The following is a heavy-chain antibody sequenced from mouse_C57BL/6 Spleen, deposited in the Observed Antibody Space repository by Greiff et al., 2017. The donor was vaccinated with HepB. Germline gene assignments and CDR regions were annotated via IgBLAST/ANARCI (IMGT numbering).Heavy chain of an antibody. CDR2: ISDGGSYT. V-gene: IGHV5-4*01. CDR1: GFTFSSYA. D-gene: IGHD1-1*01. J-gene: IGHJ3*01. Sequence: EVQLVESGGGLVKPGGSLKLSCAASGFTFSSYAMSWVRQTPEKRLEWVATISDGGSYTYYPDNVKGRFTISRDNAKNNLYLQMSHLKSEDTAMYYCARVEITTVVWGGQGTLVTVSA. CDR3: ARVEITTVVW.